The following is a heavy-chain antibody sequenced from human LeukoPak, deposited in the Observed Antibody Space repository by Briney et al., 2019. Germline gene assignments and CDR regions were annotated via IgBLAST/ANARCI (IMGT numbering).Heavy chain of an antibody. J-gene: IGHJ4*02. CDR3: AKVPSIAAAGYYFDY. Sequence: GGSLTLSCAASGFTFSSYSMNWVRQAPGKGLEWVSYISSSSSTIYYADSVKGRFTISRDNSKNTLYLQMNSLRAEDTAVYYCAKVPSIAAAGYYFDYWGQGTLVTVSS. D-gene: IGHD6-13*01. CDR1: GFTFSSYS. V-gene: IGHV3-48*01. CDR2: ISSSSSTI.